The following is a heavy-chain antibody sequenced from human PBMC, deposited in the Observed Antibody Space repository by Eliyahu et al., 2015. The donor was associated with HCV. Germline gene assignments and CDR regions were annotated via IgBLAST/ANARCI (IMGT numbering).Heavy chain of an antibody. Sequence: VSRINSDGSSTSYADSVKGRFTISRDNSKNTLYLQMNSLRAEDTAVYYCASLELRGAFDYWGQGTLVTVSS. D-gene: IGHD1-7*01. V-gene: IGHV3-74*01. CDR2: INSDGSST. J-gene: IGHJ4*02. CDR3: ASLELRGAFDY.